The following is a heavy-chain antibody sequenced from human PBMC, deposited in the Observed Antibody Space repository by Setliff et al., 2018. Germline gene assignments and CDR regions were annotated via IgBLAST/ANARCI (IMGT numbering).Heavy chain of an antibody. J-gene: IGHJ4*02. CDR1: GYRFSTYG. Sequence: ASVKVSCKASGYRFSTYGISWVRRAPGQGLEWMAWVSDNNGNTNYAKSFQGRVTMNTDTSTSTAYMELGSLTSDDTAVYYCARDRKSSPEHYYFDYWGQGTLVTVS. CDR3: ARDRKSSPEHYYFDY. CDR2: VSDNNGNT. V-gene: IGHV1-18*01.